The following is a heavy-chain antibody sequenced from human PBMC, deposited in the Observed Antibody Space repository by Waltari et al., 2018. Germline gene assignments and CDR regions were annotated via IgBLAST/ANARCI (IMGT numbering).Heavy chain of an antibody. D-gene: IGHD2-8*02. CDR2: IYSSDNA. CDR3: ACGFGNDGVYLAY. Sequence: EVRLVETGGGLVQPGGSLRLSCAASDFSVRTNYMTWVRQAPGKGLECVSIIYSSDNAYYAGSVKGRFTISRDNSMNTLFLQMNSLRAEDTAVYYCACGFGNDGVYLAYWGQGALVTVSS. J-gene: IGHJ4*02. CDR1: DFSVRTNY. V-gene: IGHV3-53*02.